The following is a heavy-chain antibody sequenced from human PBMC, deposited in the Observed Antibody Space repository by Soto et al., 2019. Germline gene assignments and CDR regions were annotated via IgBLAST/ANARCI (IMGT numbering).Heavy chain of an antibody. J-gene: IGHJ6*03. CDR2: IYYSGST. V-gene: IGHV4-31*03. CDR1: GGPISSGGYY. CDR3: ARAPQVPDIVVVPYYYYMDV. D-gene: IGHD2-2*01. Sequence: SETLSLTCTVSGGPISSGGYYWSWIRQHPGKGLEWIGYIYYSGSTYYNPSLRSRVTISVDTSKNQFSLKLRSVTAAATAVYYCARAPQVPDIVVVPYYYYMDVWGKGTMVTVSS.